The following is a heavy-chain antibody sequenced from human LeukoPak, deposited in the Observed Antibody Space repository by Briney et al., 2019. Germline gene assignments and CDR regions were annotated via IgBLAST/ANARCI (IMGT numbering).Heavy chain of an antibody. D-gene: IGHD5-18*01. CDR3: AKGGYSYGYC. CDR1: GFTFSSYG. J-gene: IGHJ4*02. V-gene: IGHV3-30*02. CDR2: IRYDGSTK. Sequence: GGSLRLSCAASGFTFSSYGMHWVRQAPGKGLEWVAFIRYDGSTKYYADSVKGRFTISRDNSKNTLYLQMNSLRAEDTAVYYCAKGGYSYGYCWGQGTLVTVSS.